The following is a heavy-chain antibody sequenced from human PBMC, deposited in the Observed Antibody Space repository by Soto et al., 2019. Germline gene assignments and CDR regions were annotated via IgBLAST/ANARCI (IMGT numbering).Heavy chain of an antibody. CDR3: AREGPLWFGELLGAFDY. J-gene: IGHJ4*02. CDR2: TKQDGSAK. CDR1: GFTFSSYW. D-gene: IGHD3-10*01. Sequence: EVQLVESGGGLVQPGGSLRLSCAASGFTFSSYWMSWVRQAPGKGLEWVANTKQDGSAKYYVDSVKGRFTTSRDNAKNSLYLKMNSLRAEDTAVYYCAREGPLWFGELLGAFDYWGQGTLVTVSS. V-gene: IGHV3-7*03.